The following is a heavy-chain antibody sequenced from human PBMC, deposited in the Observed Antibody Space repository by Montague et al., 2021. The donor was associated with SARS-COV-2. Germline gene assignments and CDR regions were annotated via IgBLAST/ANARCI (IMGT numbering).Heavy chain of an antibody. J-gene: IGHJ6*02. CDR2: IYYSGST. CDR3: AREKRHYCSSTSCYDNYYYYYGMDD. V-gene: IGHV4-31*03. CDR1: GGSISSGGYY. D-gene: IGHD2-2*01. Sequence: TLSLTCTVSGGSISSGGYYWSWIRQHPGKGLEWIGYIYYSGSTYYNPSLKSRVTISVDTSKNQFSLKLSSVTAADTAVYYCAREKRHYCSSTSCYDNYYYYYGMDDWGQGTTVTVSS.